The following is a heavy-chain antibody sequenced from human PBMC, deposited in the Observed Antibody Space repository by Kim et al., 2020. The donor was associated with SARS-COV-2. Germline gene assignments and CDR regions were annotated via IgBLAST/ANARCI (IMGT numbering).Heavy chain of an antibody. D-gene: IGHD1-26*01. CDR1: GFTFSSYA. Sequence: GGSLRLSCAASGFTFSSYAMHWVRQAPGKGLEYVSAISSNGGSTYYANSVKGRFTISRDNSKNTLYLQMGSLRAEDMAVYYCARAREPKQGEDSGSYFDYWGQGTLVTVSS. CDR2: ISSNGGST. CDR3: ARAREPKQGEDSGSYFDY. J-gene: IGHJ4*02. V-gene: IGHV3-64*01.